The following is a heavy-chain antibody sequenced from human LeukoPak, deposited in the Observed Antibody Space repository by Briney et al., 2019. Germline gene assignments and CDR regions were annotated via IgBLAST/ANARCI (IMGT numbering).Heavy chain of an antibody. CDR2: ISTYNGDT. CDR3: ATDYDGSGKFERPASQWPPHVF. J-gene: IGHJ4*02. D-gene: IGHD3-10*01. Sequence: ASVKVSCKASGYTFTSYGISWVRQAPGQGLEWVGWISTYNGDTKYAQKFQGRVTMTTDTSTTTVYMDVRSLRSDDTAVYYCATDYDGSGKFERPASQWPPHVFWGQGTLVTVSS. V-gene: IGHV1-18*01. CDR1: GYTFTSYG.